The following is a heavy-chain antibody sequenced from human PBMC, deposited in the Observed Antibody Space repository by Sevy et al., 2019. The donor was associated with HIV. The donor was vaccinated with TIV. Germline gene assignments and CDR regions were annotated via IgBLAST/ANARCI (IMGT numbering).Heavy chain of an antibody. CDR1: GYTFTGYY. CDR3: ARAPGGILHMDV. J-gene: IGHJ6*03. V-gene: IGHV1-2*02. Sequence: ASVKVSCKASGYTFTGYYMHWVRQAPGQGLEWMGWINPNSGGTNYAQKFQGRVTMTRDTSISTAYMELSRLRSDATAVYYCARAPGGILHMDVWGKGTTVTVSS. CDR2: INPNSGGT. D-gene: IGHD2-15*01.